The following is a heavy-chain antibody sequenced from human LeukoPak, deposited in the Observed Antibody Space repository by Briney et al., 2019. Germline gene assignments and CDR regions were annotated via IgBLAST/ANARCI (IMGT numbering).Heavy chain of an antibody. J-gene: IGHJ3*02. Sequence: SQTLSLTCTVSGGSISSGSYYWSWIRQPPGKGLEWIGYTYYSGSTNYNPSLKSRVTISVDTSKNQFSLKLSSVTAADTAVYYCARVGIAAAGDAFDIWGQGTMVTVSS. CDR1: GGSISSGSYY. CDR3: ARVGIAAAGDAFDI. CDR2: TYYSGST. D-gene: IGHD6-13*01. V-gene: IGHV4-61*01.